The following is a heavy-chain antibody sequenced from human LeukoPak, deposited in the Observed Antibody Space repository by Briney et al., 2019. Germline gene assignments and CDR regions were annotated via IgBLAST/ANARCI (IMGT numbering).Heavy chain of an antibody. Sequence: SETLSLTCTVSGGSISSGGYYWSWIRQHPGKGLEWIGYIYYSGSTYYNPSLKSRVTISVDTSKNQFSLKLSSGPAADTAVYYCARDSVTGKDYWGQGTLVSVSS. CDR2: IYYSGST. CDR3: ARDSVTGKDY. J-gene: IGHJ4*02. CDR1: GGSISSGGYY. D-gene: IGHD1-1*01. V-gene: IGHV4-31*03.